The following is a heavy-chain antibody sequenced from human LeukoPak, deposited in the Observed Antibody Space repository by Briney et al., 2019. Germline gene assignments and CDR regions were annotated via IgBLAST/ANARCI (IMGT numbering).Heavy chain of an antibody. CDR3: ARLFQAAARSNRGNWFDP. J-gene: IGHJ5*02. CDR2: INHSGST. V-gene: IGHV4-34*01. Sequence: SETLSLTCAVYGGSFSGYYWSWIRQPPGKGLEWIWEINHSGSTNYNTSLKSRVTISVDTPKNQFSLKLSTLTAADTAVYYCARLFQAAARSNRGNWFDPWGQGTLVTVSS. D-gene: IGHD6-13*01. CDR1: GGSFSGYY.